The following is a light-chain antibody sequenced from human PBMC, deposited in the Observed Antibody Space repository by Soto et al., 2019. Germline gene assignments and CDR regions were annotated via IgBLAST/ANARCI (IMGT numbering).Light chain of an antibody. V-gene: IGKV1-5*03. CDR2: KAS. J-gene: IGKJ1*01. CDR3: QHYNSYSEA. CDR1: QTISSW. Sequence: DIQMTQSPSTLSGSVGDRVTITCRASQTISSWLAWYQQKPGKAPKLLIYKASTLKSGVPSRFSGSGSGTEFTLTIRSLQPDDVATYYCQHYNSYSEAFGQGTKVEL.